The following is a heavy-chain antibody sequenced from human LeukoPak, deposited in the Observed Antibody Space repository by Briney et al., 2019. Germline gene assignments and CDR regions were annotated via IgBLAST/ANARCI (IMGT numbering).Heavy chain of an antibody. CDR1: GGSISNYY. CDR2: IYYSGST. V-gene: IGHV4-59*01. CDR3: ARVDGTNYYYYGMDV. J-gene: IGHJ6*02. D-gene: IGHD1-26*01. Sequence: PSETLSLTCTVSGGSISNYYWSWIRQPPGKGLEWIGYIYYSGSTSYNPSLKSRVTISVDTSKNQFSLKLSSVTAADTAVYYCARVDGTNYYYYGMDVWGQGTTVTVSS.